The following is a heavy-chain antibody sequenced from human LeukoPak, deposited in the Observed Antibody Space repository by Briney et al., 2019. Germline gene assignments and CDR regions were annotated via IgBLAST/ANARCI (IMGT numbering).Heavy chain of an antibody. D-gene: IGHD6-19*01. CDR1: GFTFSRFW. CDR3: ARGLEQWHGFDF. V-gene: IGHV3-66*01. J-gene: IGHJ4*02. Sequence: PGGSLRLSCAASGFTFSRFWMSWVRQAPGKGLEWVAVIYSGGTTYYADSVKGRFTISRDNSQNTMYLQMNSLRAEDTAVYYCARGLEQWHGFDFWGQGTLVTVSS. CDR2: IYSGGTT.